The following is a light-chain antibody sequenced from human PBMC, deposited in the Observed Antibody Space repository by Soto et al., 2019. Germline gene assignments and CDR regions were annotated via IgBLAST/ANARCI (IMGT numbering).Light chain of an antibody. CDR1: QRISSN. CDR3: QQYNDYWT. J-gene: IGKJ1*01. V-gene: IGKV3-15*01. Sequence: EIVMTQSPATLSVSPGERATLSCRASQRISSNLAWYQHKPGQAPRLLIFGASTRATGIPARFSGSGSETEFTLTISSLQPDDFATYYCQQYNDYWTFGQGTKVDI. CDR2: GAS.